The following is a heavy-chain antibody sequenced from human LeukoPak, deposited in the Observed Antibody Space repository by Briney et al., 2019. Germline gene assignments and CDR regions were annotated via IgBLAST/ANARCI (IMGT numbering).Heavy chain of an antibody. V-gene: IGHV4-59*01. CDR3: ARTITYYDILTGYYTPYNWFDP. J-gene: IGHJ5*02. Sequence: PSETLSLTCTVSGGSISSYYWSWIRQPPGKGLEWIGYIYYSGSTNYNPSLKSRVTISVDTSKNQFSLKLSSVTAADTAVYYRARTITYYDILTGYYTPYNWFDPWGQGTLVTVSS. D-gene: IGHD3-9*01. CDR1: GGSISSYY. CDR2: IYYSGST.